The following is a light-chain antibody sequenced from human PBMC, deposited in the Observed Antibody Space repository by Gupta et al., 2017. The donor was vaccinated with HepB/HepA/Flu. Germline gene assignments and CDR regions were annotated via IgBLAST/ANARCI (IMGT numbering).Light chain of an antibody. CDR2: DVS. CDR1: SSDVGGYNY. CDR3: SSYTSSSTGV. J-gene: IGLJ2*01. Sequence: SSDVGGYNYVSWYQQHPGKAPTLMIYDVSNRPSGVSNRFSGSKSGNTASLTISGLQAEDEADYHCSSYTSSSTGVFGGGTKLTVL. V-gene: IGLV2-14*04.